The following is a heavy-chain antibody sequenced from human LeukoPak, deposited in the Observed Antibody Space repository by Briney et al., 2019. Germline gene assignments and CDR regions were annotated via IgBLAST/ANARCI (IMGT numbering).Heavy chain of an antibody. J-gene: IGHJ4*02. CDR2: IRSDGTDQ. Sequence: GGSLRLSCAGSGFNSGLTFSNYGIHWVRQAPGKGLEWVSFIRSDGTDQYHTDSVKGRCALSRDNSKNTLYLQMNTLRRDDTAVYYCSTLTYWGQGTLVTVSS. V-gene: IGHV3-30*02. CDR1: GFNSGLTFSNYG. D-gene: IGHD2-8*01. CDR3: STLTY.